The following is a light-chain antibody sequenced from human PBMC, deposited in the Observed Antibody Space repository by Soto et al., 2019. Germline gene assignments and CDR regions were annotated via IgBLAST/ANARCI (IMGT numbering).Light chain of an antibody. J-gene: IGKJ1*01. CDR2: AAS. V-gene: IGKV3-15*01. CDR3: QQYNNWWT. Sequence: DIVMTQSPATLSVSPGERATLSCRASQSISSNLAWYQQTPGQAPRLLIYAASTLQSGVPSRFSGSGSGTEFTLTISSLQSEDFAVYYCQQYNNWWTVGQGTKVDI. CDR1: QSISSN.